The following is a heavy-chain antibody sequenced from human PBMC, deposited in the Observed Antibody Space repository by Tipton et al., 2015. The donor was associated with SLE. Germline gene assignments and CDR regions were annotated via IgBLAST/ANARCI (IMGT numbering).Heavy chain of an antibody. CDR1: GFTFSSYA. CDR3: ARGRVQGANYFDY. Sequence: SLRLSCAASGFTFSSYAMRWVRQAPGKGLEWVSAISGSGGSTYYAESVKGRVTISRDNSKNTLYLQINSLRAEDTAVYYCARGRVQGANYFDYWGQGTLVTVSS. CDR2: ISGSGGST. J-gene: IGHJ4*02. D-gene: IGHD3-10*01. V-gene: IGHV3-23*01.